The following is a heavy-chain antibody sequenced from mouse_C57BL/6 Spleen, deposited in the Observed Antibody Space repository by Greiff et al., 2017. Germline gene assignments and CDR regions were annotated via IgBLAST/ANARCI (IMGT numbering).Heavy chain of an antibody. CDR1: GFTFSDYG. CDR2: ISSGSSTI. J-gene: IGHJ3*01. V-gene: IGHV5-17*01. D-gene: IGHD1-1*01. CDR3: ARPDYGSPFAY. Sequence: DVMLVESGGGLVKPGGSLKLSCAASGFTFSDYGMHWVRQAPEKGLEWVAYISSGSSTIYYADTVKGRFTISRDNAKNTLFLQMTSLRSEDTAMDYGARPDYGSPFAYWGQGTLVTVSA.